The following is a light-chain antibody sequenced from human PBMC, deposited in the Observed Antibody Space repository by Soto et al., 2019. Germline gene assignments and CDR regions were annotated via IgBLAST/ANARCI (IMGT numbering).Light chain of an antibody. Sequence: EIVMTQSPATLSASPGGRATLSCRASQSVSSSYLAWYQQKPGQAPRLLIYGASTRATGIPARFSGSGSGTEFTLTISSLQSEDFAVYYCQQYNNWPLTFGGGTKVDIK. CDR3: QQYNNWPLT. V-gene: IGKV3-15*01. CDR2: GAS. J-gene: IGKJ4*01. CDR1: QSVSSSY.